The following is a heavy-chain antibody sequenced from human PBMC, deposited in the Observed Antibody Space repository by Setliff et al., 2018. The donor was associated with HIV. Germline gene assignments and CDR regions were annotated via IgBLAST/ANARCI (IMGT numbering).Heavy chain of an antibody. D-gene: IGHD2-15*01. CDR2: YYITGDT. V-gene: IGHV4-61*09. J-gene: IGHJ3*02. Sequence: SETLSLTCTVSGGSINSGTYYWSWIRQPAGKGLEWIGHYYITGDTNYNPSLKSRVSISVDTSKNQFSLKLNSVTAADTAIYYCARPRSSGSIDAFDIWGQGTMVT. CDR3: ARPRSSGSIDAFDI. CDR1: GGSINSGTYY.